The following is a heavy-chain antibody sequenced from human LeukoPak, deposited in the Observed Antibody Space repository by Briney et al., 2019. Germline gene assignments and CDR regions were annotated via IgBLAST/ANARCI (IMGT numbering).Heavy chain of an antibody. CDR2: IYYSGST. CDR3: ARGPSGYSYGFYY. Sequence: SETLSLTCTVSGGSISSYYWSWLRQPPGKGLEWIGYIYYSGSTNYNPSLKSRVTISVDKSKNQFSRKMRSCHAADPAVYYWARGPSGYSYGFYYWGQGTLVTVSS. CDR1: GGSISSYY. V-gene: IGHV4-59*01. J-gene: IGHJ4*02. D-gene: IGHD5-18*01.